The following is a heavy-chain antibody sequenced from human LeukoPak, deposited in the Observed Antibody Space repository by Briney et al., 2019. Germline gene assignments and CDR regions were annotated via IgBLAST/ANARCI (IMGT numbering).Heavy chain of an antibody. CDR2: IYYSGST. J-gene: IGHJ5*02. CDR1: GYSINSGYY. CDR3: ARIPSPGWFDP. V-gene: IGHV4-38-2*02. Sequence: SETLSLTCTVSGYSINSGYYWAWIRQPPGKGLEWIANIYYSGSTYYNPSLKSRVTISIDTSKNQFSLSLTSVTAADTAVYYCARIPSPGWFDPWGQGTLVTVSS.